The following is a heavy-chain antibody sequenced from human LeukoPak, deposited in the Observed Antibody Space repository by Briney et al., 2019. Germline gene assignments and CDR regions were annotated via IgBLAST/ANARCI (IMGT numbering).Heavy chain of an antibody. CDR2: INHSGST. D-gene: IGHD3-3*01. Sequence: SETLSLTCADHGGSFSGYYWSWIRQPPGKRLEWSGEINHSGSTNYNPSLKSRVTIAVDPSKNQFSLKLSSVTAADTAVYYCSIFQAQDGIRDYYYYYGMDVWGQGTTVTVSS. V-gene: IGHV4-34*01. CDR1: GGSFSGYY. J-gene: IGHJ6*02. CDR3: SIFQAQDGIRDYYYYYGMDV.